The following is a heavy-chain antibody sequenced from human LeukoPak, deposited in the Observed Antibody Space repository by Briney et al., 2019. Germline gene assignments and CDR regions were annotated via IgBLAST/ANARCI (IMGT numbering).Heavy chain of an antibody. D-gene: IGHD3-22*01. V-gene: IGHV3-30*03. CDR1: GFTFSRNG. Sequence: GRSLRLSCAASGFTFSRNGIHWVRQAPGKGLEWVAVISSDGKEKYYADSLKGRFTISRDNSKATLYLQMNSLRAEDTAVYYCARDGQGYYDSSGYSRDDYYYYYMDVWGKGTTVTVSS. J-gene: IGHJ6*03. CDR3: ARDGQGYYDSSGYSRDDYYYYYMDV. CDR2: ISSDGKEK.